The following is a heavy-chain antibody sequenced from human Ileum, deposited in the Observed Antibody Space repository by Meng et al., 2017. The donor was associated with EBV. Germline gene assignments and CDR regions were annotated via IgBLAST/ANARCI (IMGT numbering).Heavy chain of an antibody. V-gene: IGHV4-4*02. D-gene: IGHD3-22*01. CDR1: GGSSSRKDC. CDR2: TSHSGST. CDR3: ASSDYYRSDY. J-gene: IGHJ4*02. Sequence: QQQAAAPVPVQPSYTLSPRCAVAGGSSSRKDCWSSDRQRPGKGLEWKGETSHSGSTNYSPSLKSRVTIALDKSKNQLSLKLISVTAADTAVYYCASSDYYRSDYWGQGTLVTVSS.